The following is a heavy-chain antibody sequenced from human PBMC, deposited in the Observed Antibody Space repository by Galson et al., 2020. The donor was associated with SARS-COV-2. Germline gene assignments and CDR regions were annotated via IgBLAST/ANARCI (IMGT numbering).Heavy chain of an antibody. CDR3: ARDLGYGDPGFDP. Sequence: ASVKVSCKASGYTFTTSPIHWVRRAPGQRLEWMGYINTGRGNTKYSQKFQDRVTITRDTSAGTAYMELISLKSEDTAVYYCARDLGYGDPGFDPWGQGTLVTVSS. D-gene: IGHD4-17*01. CDR1: GYTFTTSP. CDR2: INTGRGNT. J-gene: IGHJ5*02. V-gene: IGHV1-3*04.